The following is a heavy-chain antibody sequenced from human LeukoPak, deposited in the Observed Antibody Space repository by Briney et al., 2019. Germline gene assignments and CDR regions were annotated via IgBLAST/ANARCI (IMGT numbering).Heavy chain of an antibody. D-gene: IGHD6-13*01. Sequence: PGGSLRLSCAASGFTFSNYAISWVRQDPGKGLEWVSVISGSGGITHYADPVKGRFTISRDNAKNSLYLQMNSLRAEDTAVYYCARDLAAVHDYGGQGTLVTVSS. J-gene: IGHJ4*02. CDR2: ISGSGGIT. V-gene: IGHV3-23*01. CDR3: ARDLAAVHDY. CDR1: GFTFSNYA.